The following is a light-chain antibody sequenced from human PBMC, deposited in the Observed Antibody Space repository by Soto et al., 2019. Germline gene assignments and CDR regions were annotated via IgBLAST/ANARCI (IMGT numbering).Light chain of an antibody. V-gene: IGLV1-40*01. CDR2: GSS. Sequence: QSVLTQPPSVSGAPGQRVTISCTGSSSNIGAGYDVYWYQQLPGTAPKLLIFGSSNRPSGVPDRFSGSKSGASASLAITGLQAEDEADYYCQSYGTSPSGGVFGGGTKLTVL. CDR1: SSNIGAGYD. CDR3: QSYGTSPSGGV. J-gene: IGLJ3*02.